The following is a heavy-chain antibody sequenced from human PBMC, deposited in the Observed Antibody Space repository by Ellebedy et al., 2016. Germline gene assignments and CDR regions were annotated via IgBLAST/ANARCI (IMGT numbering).Heavy chain of an antibody. CDR2: ISGSGGST. CDR1: GFTFSSYA. Sequence: GESLKISXAASGFTFSSYAMSWVRQAPGKGLEWVSAISGSGGSTYYADSVKGRFTISRDNSKNTLYLQMNSLRAEDTAVYYCAKEVGIWFGELFDYWGQGTLVTVSS. CDR3: AKEVGIWFGELFDY. J-gene: IGHJ4*02. D-gene: IGHD3-10*01. V-gene: IGHV3-23*01.